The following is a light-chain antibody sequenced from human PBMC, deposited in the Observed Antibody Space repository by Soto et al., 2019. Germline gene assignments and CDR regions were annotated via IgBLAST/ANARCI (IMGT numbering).Light chain of an antibody. V-gene: IGLV2-8*01. J-gene: IGLJ2*01. CDR2: EVN. CDR1: NSDVGSYNL. Sequence: QSVLTQPASVSGSPRQSITISCTGTNSDVGSYNLVSWFQQHPGKAPKLVIYEVNKWPSGVPDRFSGSRSGNTASLTVSGLQADDEADYYCSSYAGNGNVVFGGGTQLTVL. CDR3: SSYAGNGNVV.